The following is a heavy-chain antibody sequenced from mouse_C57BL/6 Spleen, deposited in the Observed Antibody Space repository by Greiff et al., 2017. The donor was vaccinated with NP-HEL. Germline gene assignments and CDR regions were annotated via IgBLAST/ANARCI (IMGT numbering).Heavy chain of an antibody. CDR2: IYPRSGNT. D-gene: IGHD2-2*01. J-gene: IGHJ4*01. Sequence: QVHVKQSGAELARPGASVKLSCKASGYTFTSYGISWVKQRTGQGLEWIGEIYPRSGNTYYNEKFKGKATLTADKSSSTAYMELRSLTSEDSAVYFCARSMVTTKIGYYYAMDYWGQGTSVTVSS. CDR1: GYTFTSYG. CDR3: ARSMVTTKIGYYYAMDY. V-gene: IGHV1-81*01.